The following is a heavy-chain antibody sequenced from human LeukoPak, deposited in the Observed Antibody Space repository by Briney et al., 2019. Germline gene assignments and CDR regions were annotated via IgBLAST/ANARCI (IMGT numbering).Heavy chain of an antibody. D-gene: IGHD3-10*01. CDR3: ARSRGRLGWFEP. CDR2: MNPSSGNT. Sequence: ASVKVSCKASGYTFTSYDINWVRQATGQGLEWMGWMNPSSGNTGFAQKFQGRVTMTRDTSISTAYMELSSLRSEDTAVYYCARSRGRLGWFEPWGQGTLVTVSS. CDR1: GYTFTSYD. J-gene: IGHJ5*02. V-gene: IGHV1-8*01.